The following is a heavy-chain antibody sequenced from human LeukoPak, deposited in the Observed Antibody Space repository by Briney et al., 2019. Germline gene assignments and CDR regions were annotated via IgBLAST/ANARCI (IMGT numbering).Heavy chain of an antibody. CDR1: GFTFSASA. CDR3: TGSSGWSY. CDR2: IRSKANSYAT. D-gene: IGHD6-19*01. V-gene: IGHV3-73*01. J-gene: IGHJ4*02. Sequence: GGSLKLSRAASGFTFSASAMQWVRQPSGKGLEWVGRIRSKANSYATAYAASVKGRFTISRDDSKNTAYLQMNSLKTEDTAVYYCTGSSGWSYWGQGTLVTVSS.